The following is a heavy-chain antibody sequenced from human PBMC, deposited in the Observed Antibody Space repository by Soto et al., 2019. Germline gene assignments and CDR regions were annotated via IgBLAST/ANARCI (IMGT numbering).Heavy chain of an antibody. J-gene: IGHJ4*02. CDR2: IDPSDSST. D-gene: IGHD5-18*01. Sequence: GESLKISCKASGYTFTSYWITWVRQMPGKGLEWMGRIDPSDSSTKYSPSFQGHVTISTDKSITTAHLQWTSLKVSDTAIYYCAATGYTYGYHFDHWGQGTQVTVSS. CDR1: GYTFTSYW. CDR3: AATGYTYGYHFDH. V-gene: IGHV5-10-1*01.